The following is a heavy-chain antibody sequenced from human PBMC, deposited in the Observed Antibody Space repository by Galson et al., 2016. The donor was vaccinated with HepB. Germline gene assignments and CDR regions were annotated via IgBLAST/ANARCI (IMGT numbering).Heavy chain of an antibody. D-gene: IGHD2-2*01. CDR2: ISSIGGSI. CDR3: ARSVGRGPAAHFDF. CDR1: GFAFSNYY. Sequence: SLRLSCAASGFAFSNYYMSWIRQAPGKRLEWISYISSIGGSIHYADSVEGRFTISRDNPKNSLYLQMYSLRAEDTAVYYCARSVGRGPAAHFDFWGQGTLVT. J-gene: IGHJ4*02. V-gene: IGHV3-11*01.